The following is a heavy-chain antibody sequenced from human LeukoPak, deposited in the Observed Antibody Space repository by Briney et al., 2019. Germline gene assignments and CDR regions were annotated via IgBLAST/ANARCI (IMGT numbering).Heavy chain of an antibody. D-gene: IGHD1-26*01. Sequence: SETLSLTCTISGGSISSYYWSWIRQPPGKGLEWIGYISYSGSTNYSPSLESRVTISVDTSKNQFSLNLSSLTAADTAVYYCARGGASGSYIFDYWGQGTLVTVSS. J-gene: IGHJ4*02. V-gene: IGHV4-59*01. CDR2: ISYSGST. CDR1: GGSISSYY. CDR3: ARGGASGSYIFDY.